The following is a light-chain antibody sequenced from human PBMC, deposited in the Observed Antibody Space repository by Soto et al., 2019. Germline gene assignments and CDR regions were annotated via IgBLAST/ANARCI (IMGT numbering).Light chain of an antibody. CDR1: SSDVGGYNY. J-gene: IGLJ3*02. V-gene: IGLV2-14*01. CDR3: SSYTSSSTWV. CDR2: EVS. Sequence: QYALTQPGSVSGSPGQSITISCTGTSSDVGGYNYVSWYQQHPGKAPKLMIYEVSNRPSGVSNRFSGSKSDNTASLTISGLQAEDEDDYYCSSYTSSSTWVFGGGTKVTVL.